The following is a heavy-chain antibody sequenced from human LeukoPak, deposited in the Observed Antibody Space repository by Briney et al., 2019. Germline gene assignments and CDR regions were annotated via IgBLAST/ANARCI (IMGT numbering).Heavy chain of an antibody. CDR3: ARTGNSGGYYFDY. D-gene: IGHD1-26*01. V-gene: IGHV4-28*01. J-gene: IGHJ4*02. CDR2: IYYSGST. Sequence: SETLPLTCTVSGYSISSSYWWGWIRQPPGKGLEWIGYIYYSGSTYYNPSLKSRVTMSVDTSKNQFSLKLSSVTAVDTAVYYCARTGNSGGYYFDYWGQGTLVTVSS. CDR1: GYSISSSYW.